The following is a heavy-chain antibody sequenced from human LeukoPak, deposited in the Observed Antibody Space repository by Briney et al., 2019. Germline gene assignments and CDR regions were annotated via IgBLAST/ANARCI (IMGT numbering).Heavy chain of an antibody. CDR1: GGSFSGYY. J-gene: IGHJ5*02. V-gene: IGHV4-34*01. D-gene: IGHD5-18*01. CDR2: INHSGST. CDR3: ARDLQLNWFDP. Sequence: SETLSLTCAVYGGSFSGYYWSWIRQPPGKGLEWIGEINHSGSTNYNPSLKSRVTISVDTSKNRFSLKLSSVTAADTAVYYCARDLQLNWFDPWGQGTLVTVSS.